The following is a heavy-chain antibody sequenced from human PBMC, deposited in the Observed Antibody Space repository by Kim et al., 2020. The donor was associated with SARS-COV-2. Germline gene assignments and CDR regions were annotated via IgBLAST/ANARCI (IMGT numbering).Heavy chain of an antibody. V-gene: IGHV3-33*01. CDR3: ARDEGGLAAAGDLYYFDY. Sequence: GGSLRLSCAASGFTFSSYGMHWVRQAPGKGLEWVAVIWYDGSNKYYADSVKGRFTISRDNSKNTLYLQMNSLKAEDTAVYYCARDEGGLAAAGDLYYFDYWGQGTLVTVSS. CDR2: IWYDGSNK. CDR1: GFTFSSYG. D-gene: IGHD6-13*01. J-gene: IGHJ4*02.